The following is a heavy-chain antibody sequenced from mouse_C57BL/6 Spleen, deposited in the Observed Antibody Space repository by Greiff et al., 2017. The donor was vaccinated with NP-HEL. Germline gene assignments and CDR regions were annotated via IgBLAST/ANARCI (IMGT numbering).Heavy chain of an antibody. CDR3: ALYGNYGWFAY. J-gene: IGHJ3*01. V-gene: IGHV7-3*01. CDR2: IRNKANGYTT. CDR1: GFTFTDYY. Sequence: EVQVVESGGGLVQPGGSLSLSCAASGFTFTDYYMSWVRQPPGKALEWLGFIRNKANGYTTEYSASVKGRFTISRDNSQSILYLQMNALRAEDSATYYCALYGNYGWFAYWGQGTLVTVSA. D-gene: IGHD2-1*01.